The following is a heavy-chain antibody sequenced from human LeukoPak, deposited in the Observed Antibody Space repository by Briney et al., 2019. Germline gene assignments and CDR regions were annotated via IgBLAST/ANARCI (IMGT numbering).Heavy chain of an antibody. D-gene: IGHD2-15*01. J-gene: IGHJ5*02. V-gene: IGHV1-3*01. CDR1: GYTFTSYA. Sequence: ASVKVSCEASGYTFTSYAMHWVRQAPGQRLEWMGWINAGNGNTKYSQKFQGRVTITRDTSASTAYMELSSLRSEDTAVYYCARDHVVDYCSGGSCFYWFDPWGQGTLVTVSS. CDR2: INAGNGNT. CDR3: ARDHVVDYCSGGSCFYWFDP.